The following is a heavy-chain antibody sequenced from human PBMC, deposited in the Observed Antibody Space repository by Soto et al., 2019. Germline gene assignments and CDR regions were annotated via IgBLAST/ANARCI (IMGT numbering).Heavy chain of an antibody. CDR3: AREGFLWADC. D-gene: IGHD3-10*01. CDR1: GYTFSSYG. CDR2: ISTNNGDT. Sequence: QVQLVQSGAEVKKPGASVKVSCKASGYTFSSYGISWVRQAPGQGLERMGWISTNNGDTHFAQNLQDRLTITTDTSTSTAYMELRSLRSDDTAVYYCAREGFLWADCWGQGTLITVSS. V-gene: IGHV1-18*01. J-gene: IGHJ4*02.